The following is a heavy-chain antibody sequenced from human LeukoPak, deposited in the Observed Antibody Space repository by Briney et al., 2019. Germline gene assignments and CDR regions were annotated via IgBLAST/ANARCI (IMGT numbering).Heavy chain of an antibody. CDR3: ARMTTGHDF. J-gene: IGHJ4*02. V-gene: IGHV4-34*01. D-gene: IGHD4-17*01. Sequence: SETLSLTCAVSGTSLSSYYWSWIRQPPGKGLEWIGEVNHSGYTNDNPSLKSRVTISVDTSKNQFSLRLRSVTAADTGVYFCARMTTGHDFWGQGTLVTVSS. CDR2: VNHSGYT. CDR1: GTSLSSYY.